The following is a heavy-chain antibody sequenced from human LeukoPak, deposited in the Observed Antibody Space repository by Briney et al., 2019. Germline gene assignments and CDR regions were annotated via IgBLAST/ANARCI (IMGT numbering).Heavy chain of an antibody. CDR3: ARAGGTTVTTDKFDY. Sequence: PSETLSLTCTVSGGSINSGSYYWSWIRQPAGKGLEWIGRIYASGSTNYNPALKSRVTISGDTSKNQLSLNLSSVTTADTAVYYCARAGGTTVTTDKFDYWGQGTLVTVSS. V-gene: IGHV4-61*02. CDR1: GGSINSGSYY. CDR2: IYASGST. J-gene: IGHJ4*02. D-gene: IGHD4-17*01.